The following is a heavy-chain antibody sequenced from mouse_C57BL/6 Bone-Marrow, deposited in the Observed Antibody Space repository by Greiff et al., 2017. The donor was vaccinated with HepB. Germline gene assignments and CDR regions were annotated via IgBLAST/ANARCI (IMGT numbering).Heavy chain of an antibody. CDR3: ARGLTGRFAY. CDR1: GYSITSGYY. V-gene: IGHV3-6*01. Sequence: VQLKESGPGLVKPSQSLSLTCSVTGYSITSGYYWNWIRQFPGNKLEWMGYISYDGSNNYNPSLKNRISITRDTSKNQFFLKLNSVTTEDTATYYCARGLTGRFAYWGQGTLVTVSA. CDR2: ISYDGSN. J-gene: IGHJ3*01. D-gene: IGHD4-1*01.